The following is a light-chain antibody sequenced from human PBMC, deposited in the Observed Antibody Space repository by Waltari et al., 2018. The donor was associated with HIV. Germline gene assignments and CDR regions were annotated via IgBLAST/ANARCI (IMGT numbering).Light chain of an antibody. CDR2: DDR. CDR3: QVWDSSSDHVV. CDR1: KIGSKS. V-gene: IGLV3-21*02. Sequence: SYVLTRPPSVSVAPGQTARITCGGNKIGSKSVHWSHQRPGQAPVLFVCDDRDRPSGIPGRFSGSNTGNTATLTISRVEAGDEADYYCQVWDSSSDHVVFGGGTKLTVL. J-gene: IGLJ2*01.